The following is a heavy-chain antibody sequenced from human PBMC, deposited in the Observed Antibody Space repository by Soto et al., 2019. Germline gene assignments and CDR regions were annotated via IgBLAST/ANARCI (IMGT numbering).Heavy chain of an antibody. CDR1: GGSMSSYY. J-gene: IGHJ4*02. CDR3: ARDLSIAAAGRLSKIDY. Sequence: KPSDTLSLTCAVSGGSMSSYYWSGIRQPAGKGLEWIGRIYTSGSTNYNPSLKSRVTMSVDTSKNQFSLKLSSVTAADTAVYYCARDLSIAAAGRLSKIDYWGQGTLVTVSS. D-gene: IGHD6-13*01. V-gene: IGHV4-4*07. CDR2: IYTSGST.